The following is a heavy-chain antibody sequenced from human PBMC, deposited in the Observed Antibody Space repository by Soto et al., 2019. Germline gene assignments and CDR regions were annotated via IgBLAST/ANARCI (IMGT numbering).Heavy chain of an antibody. CDR3: ASEAVAGNFDY. J-gene: IGHJ4*02. V-gene: IGHV3-72*01. Sequence: PGGSLRLSCAASGFTFSDHYMDWVRQAPGKGLEWVGRTRNKANSYTTEYAASVKGRFTISRDDSKNSLYLQMNSLKTEDTAVYYCASEAVAGNFDYWGQGTLVTVSS. CDR2: TRNKANSYTT. D-gene: IGHD6-19*01. CDR1: GFTFSDHY.